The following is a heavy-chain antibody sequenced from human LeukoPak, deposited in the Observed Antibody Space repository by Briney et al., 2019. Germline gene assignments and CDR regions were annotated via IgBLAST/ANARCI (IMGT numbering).Heavy chain of an antibody. CDR1: GFTFSSYG. J-gene: IGHJ4*02. D-gene: IGHD6-19*01. Sequence: GGSLRLSCAASGFTFSSYGMHWVRQAPGKGLEWVAFIRYDGSNKYYADSVKGRFTISRDNSKNTLYLQMNSLRAEDTAVYYCARDPGSYSSGRGPFDYWGQGTLVTVSS. CDR3: ARDPGSYSSGRGPFDY. CDR2: IRYDGSNK. V-gene: IGHV3-30*02.